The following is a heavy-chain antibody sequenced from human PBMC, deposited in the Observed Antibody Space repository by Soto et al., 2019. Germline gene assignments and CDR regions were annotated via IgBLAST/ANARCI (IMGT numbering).Heavy chain of an antibody. J-gene: IGHJ3*02. CDR3: ARGGTRERNPRDAFDI. D-gene: IGHD1-1*01. CDR2: IYPGDSDT. V-gene: IGHV5-51*01. Sequence: WVRQMPGKGLEWMGIIYPGDSDTRYSPSFQGQVTISADKSISTAYLQWSSLKASDTAMYYCARGGTRERNPRDAFDIWGQGTMVTVSS.